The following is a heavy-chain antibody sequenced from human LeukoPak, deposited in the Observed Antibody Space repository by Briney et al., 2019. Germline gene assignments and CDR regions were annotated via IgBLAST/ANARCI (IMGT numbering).Heavy chain of an antibody. J-gene: IGHJ5*02. CDR3: ARATGDFWSGYYKGAWFDP. D-gene: IGHD3-3*01. V-gene: IGHV1-69*05. CDR2: IIPIFGTA. Sequence: ASVKVSCRASGGTFSSYAISWVRQAPGQGLEWVGGIIPIFGTANYAQKFQGRVTITTDESTSTAYMELSSLRSEDTAVYYCARATGDFWSGYYKGAWFDPWGQGTLVTVSS. CDR1: GGTFSSYA.